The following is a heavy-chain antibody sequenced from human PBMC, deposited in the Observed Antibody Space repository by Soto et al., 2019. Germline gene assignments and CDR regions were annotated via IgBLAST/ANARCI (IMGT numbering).Heavy chain of an antibody. CDR1: GGSISSGDFY. CDR2: FYYSGST. V-gene: IGHV4-30-4*01. J-gene: IGHJ4*02. D-gene: IGHD1-26*01. CDR3: ARVGAVVGANSGDY. Sequence: PSETLSLTCSVSGGSISSGDFYWSWIRQPPGKGLEWIGYFYYSGSTYYNPSLRSRVAISLDTSNNQFSLKLSPVTAADTAVYYCARVGAVVGANSGDYWGQGTLVTVSS.